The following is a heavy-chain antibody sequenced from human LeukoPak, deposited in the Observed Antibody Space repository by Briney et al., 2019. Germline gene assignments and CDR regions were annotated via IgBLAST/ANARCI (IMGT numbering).Heavy chain of an antibody. J-gene: IGHJ4*02. CDR3: ARAGYSYGYRDGYNSFDY. D-gene: IGHD5-18*01. Sequence: GASVKVSCTASGGTFSSYAISWVRQAPGQGLEWMGGIIPIFGTANYAQKFQGRVTITADESTSTAYMELSSLRSEDTAVYYCARAGYSYGYRDGYNSFDYWGQGTLVTVSS. V-gene: IGHV1-69*13. CDR1: GGTFSSYA. CDR2: IIPIFGTA.